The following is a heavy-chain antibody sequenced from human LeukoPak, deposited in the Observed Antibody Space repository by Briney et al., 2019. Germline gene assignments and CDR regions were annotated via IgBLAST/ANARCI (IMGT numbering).Heavy chain of an antibody. CDR2: IYYSGST. CDR1: GGSISSYY. CDR3: ARTGYCSSTSCYTASRPYYYYYMDV. Sequence: SETLSLTCTVSGGSISSYYWSWIRQLPGKGLEWIGYIYYSGSTNYNPSLKSRVTISVDTSKNHFSLKLSSVTAADTAVYYCARTGYCSSTSCYTASRPYYYYYMDVWGKGTTVSVSS. D-gene: IGHD2-2*02. J-gene: IGHJ6*03. V-gene: IGHV4-59*01.